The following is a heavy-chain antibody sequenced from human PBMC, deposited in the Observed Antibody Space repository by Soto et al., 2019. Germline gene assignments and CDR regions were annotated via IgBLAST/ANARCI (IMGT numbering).Heavy chain of an antibody. D-gene: IGHD6-13*01. CDR2: ISYDGSNK. Sequence: QVQLVESGGGVVQPGRSLRLSCAASGFTFSSYGMHWVRQAPGKGLEWVAVISYDGSNKYYADSVNGRFTISRDNSKNTLYLHMNSLRAEDTAVYYCAKERAAAHPYFEYWGQGTLVTVSS. J-gene: IGHJ4*02. V-gene: IGHV3-30*18. CDR3: AKERAAAHPYFEY. CDR1: GFTFSSYG.